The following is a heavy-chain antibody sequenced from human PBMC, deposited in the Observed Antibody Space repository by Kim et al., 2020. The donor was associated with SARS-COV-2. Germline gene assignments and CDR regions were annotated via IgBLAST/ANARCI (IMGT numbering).Heavy chain of an antibody. CDR1: GGSISSGGYY. D-gene: IGHD3-10*01. CDR3: ARESRSMVRGEGYYYYGMDV. J-gene: IGHJ6*02. CDR2: IYYSGST. Sequence: SETLSLTCTVSGGSISSGGYYWSWIRQHPGKGLEWIGYIYYSGSTYYNPSLKSRVTISVDTSKNQFSLKLSSVTAADTSVYYCARESRSMVRGEGYYYYGMDVWGQGTTVTVSS. V-gene: IGHV4-31*03.